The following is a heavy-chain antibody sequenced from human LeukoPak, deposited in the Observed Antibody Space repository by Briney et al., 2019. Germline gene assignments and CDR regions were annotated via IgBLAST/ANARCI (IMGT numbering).Heavy chain of an antibody. CDR1: GASFSGYY. V-gene: IGHV4-34*01. Sequence: PSETLSLTCAVYGASFSGYYWSWLRQPPGKGLEGIGEINHSGSTNYHPSLKSRVTISVDTSKTQFSLKLSSVTAADTAVYYCAGVYCSSTSCYPRAHAFDIWGQGTMVTVSS. CDR3: AGVYCSSTSCYPRAHAFDI. D-gene: IGHD2-2*01. J-gene: IGHJ3*02. CDR2: INHSGST.